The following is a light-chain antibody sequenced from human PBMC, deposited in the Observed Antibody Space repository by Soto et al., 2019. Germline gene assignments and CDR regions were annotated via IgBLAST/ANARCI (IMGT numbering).Light chain of an antibody. CDR2: HTN. J-gene: IGLJ2*01. CDR3: LVSYTSTVV. Sequence: QAVVTQEPSLTVSPGGTVTLTCGSSTGAVTSGHYPYWFQQKPGQAPTTLIHHTNNKHSWTPARFSGSLLGGKAALTLSGAQPEDEADYYCLVSYTSTVVFGGGTKVTVL. V-gene: IGLV7-46*01. CDR1: TGAVTSGHY.